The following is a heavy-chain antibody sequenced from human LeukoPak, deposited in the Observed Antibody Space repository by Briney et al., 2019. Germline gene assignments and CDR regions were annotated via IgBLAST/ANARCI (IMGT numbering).Heavy chain of an antibody. Sequence: GGSLRLSCAASGFTFSSYSMNWVRQAPGKGLEWVSYISSSSSTIYYADSVRGRFTISRDNAKNSLYLQMNSLRAEDTAVYYCARAPITMVRGEVYYYYYYMDVWGKGTTVTVSS. V-gene: IGHV3-48*01. D-gene: IGHD3-10*01. CDR2: ISSSSSTI. J-gene: IGHJ6*03. CDR3: ARAPITMVRGEVYYYYYYMDV. CDR1: GFTFSSYS.